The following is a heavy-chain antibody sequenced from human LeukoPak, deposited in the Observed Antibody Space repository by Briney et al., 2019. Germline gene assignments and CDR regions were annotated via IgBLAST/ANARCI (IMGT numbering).Heavy chain of an antibody. CDR1: GGSISSYY. CDR2: IYYSGST. Sequence: SETLSLTCTVSGGSISSYYWSWIRQPPGKGLEWIGYIYYSGSTNYNPSLKSRVTISVDTSKNQFSLKLSSVTAADTAVYYCARAPYDFWSGYYLDYWAREPWSPSPQ. J-gene: IGHJ4*02. D-gene: IGHD3-3*01. V-gene: IGHV4-59*01. CDR3: ARAPYDFWSGYYLDY.